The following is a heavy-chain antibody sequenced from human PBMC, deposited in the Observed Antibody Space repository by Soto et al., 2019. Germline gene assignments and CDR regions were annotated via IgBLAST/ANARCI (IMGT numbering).Heavy chain of an antibody. D-gene: IGHD4-4*01. Sequence: PSETLSLTCTVSGGSVSNYYWSWVRQPAGKGLEWIGRLYNSGNTNYNPSLKSRVIMSAETSKNQFSLKLTSVTAADTAVYYCVRDGGDSYGLDVWGQGTTVTVSS. V-gene: IGHV4-4*07. J-gene: IGHJ6*02. CDR1: GGSVSNYY. CDR2: LYNSGNT. CDR3: VRDGGDSYGLDV.